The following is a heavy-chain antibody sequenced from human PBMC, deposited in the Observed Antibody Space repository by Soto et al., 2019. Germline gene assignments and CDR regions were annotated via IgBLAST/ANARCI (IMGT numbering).Heavy chain of an antibody. CDR3: ARASRDYDFWSGYYY. V-gene: IGHV1-18*04. Sequence: GASVKVSCKASGYTFTSYGISWVRQAPGQGLEWMGWISAYNGNTNYAQKLQGRVTMTTDTSTSTAYMELRSLRSDDTAVYYCARASRDYDFWSGYYYWGQGTLVTVSS. D-gene: IGHD3-3*01. J-gene: IGHJ4*02. CDR1: GYTFTSYG. CDR2: ISAYNGNT.